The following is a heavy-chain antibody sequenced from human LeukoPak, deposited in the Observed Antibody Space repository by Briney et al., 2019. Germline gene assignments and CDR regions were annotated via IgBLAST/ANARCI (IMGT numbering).Heavy chain of an antibody. CDR3: ARTWGSSSGYYFDY. D-gene: IGHD6-6*01. Sequence: SETLSLTCTVSGGSISSYYWSWIRQPPGKGLEWIGYIYYSGSTNYNPSLKGRVTISVDTSKNQFSLKLSSVTAADTAVYYCARTWGSSSGYYFDYWGQGTLVTVSS. J-gene: IGHJ4*02. CDR1: GGSISSYY. V-gene: IGHV4-59*01. CDR2: IYYSGST.